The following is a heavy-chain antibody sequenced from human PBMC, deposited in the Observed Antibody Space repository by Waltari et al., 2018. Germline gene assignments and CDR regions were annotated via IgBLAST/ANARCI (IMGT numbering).Heavy chain of an antibody. J-gene: IGHJ4*02. CDR2: IYTSGRP. V-gene: IGHV4-4*07. D-gene: IGHD6-19*01. Sequence: QVQPQESGPGLVKQSETQSLDGTVCGGSISSNYWSCIRHPAGKGLEGIGRIYTSGRPNYNPSLKSRVTMSVDTSKNQFSLKLSSVTAADPAVYYCARGQYSSGWSLGSYFDYWGQGTLVTVSS. CDR1: GGSISSNY. CDR3: ARGQYSSGWSLGSYFDY.